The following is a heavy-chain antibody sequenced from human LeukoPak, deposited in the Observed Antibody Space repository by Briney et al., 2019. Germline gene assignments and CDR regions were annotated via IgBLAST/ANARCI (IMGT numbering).Heavy chain of an antibody. CDR3: ARFGGTGTTRYYYYMDV. CDR2: INPNSGDT. D-gene: IGHD1-7*01. J-gene: IGHJ6*03. V-gene: IGHV1-2*02. Sequence: ASVKVSCKASGYTFTGYYMHWVRQAPGQGLEWMGWINPNSGDTNYAQKFQGRVTMTRDTSISTAYTELSRLRSDDTAVYYCARFGGTGTTRYYYYMDVWGKGTTVTVSS. CDR1: GYTFTGYY.